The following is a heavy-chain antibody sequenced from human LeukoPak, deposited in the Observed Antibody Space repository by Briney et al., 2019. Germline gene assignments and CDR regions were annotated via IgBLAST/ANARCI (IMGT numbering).Heavy chain of an antibody. CDR2: INPSSGGT. D-gene: IGHD6-13*01. J-gene: IGHJ1*01. V-gene: IGHV1-2*02. Sequence: GASVKVSCKASGYTFTGYYMHWVRQAPGQGLEWMGWINPSSGGTKFAQEFQGRVTMTRGTSISTGYMELSRLRSDDTAVYYCARGEVSSWFDYFQHWGQGTLVTVSS. CDR1: GYTFTGYY. CDR3: ARGEVSSWFDYFQH.